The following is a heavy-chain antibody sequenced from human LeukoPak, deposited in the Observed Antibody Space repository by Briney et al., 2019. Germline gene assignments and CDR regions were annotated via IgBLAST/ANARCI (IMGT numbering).Heavy chain of an antibody. Sequence: VASVKVSCKASGYTFSSYDINWVRQATGQGLEWMGWMNPNSGNTDYAQRFQGRVTMTRNTSISTAYMELSSLRSEDTAVYYCARGDFGDYFLDYWGQGTLVTVSS. D-gene: IGHD4-17*01. CDR3: ARGDFGDYFLDY. V-gene: IGHV1-8*01. CDR1: GYTFSSYD. J-gene: IGHJ4*02. CDR2: MNPNSGNT.